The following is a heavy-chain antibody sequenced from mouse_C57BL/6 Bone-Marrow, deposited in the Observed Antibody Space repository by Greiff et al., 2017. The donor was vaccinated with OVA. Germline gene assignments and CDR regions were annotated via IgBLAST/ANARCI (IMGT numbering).Heavy chain of an antibody. D-gene: IGHD4-1*01. CDR2: IWSGGST. CDR1: GFSLTSYG. J-gene: IGHJ1*03. Sequence: VKLVESGPGLVQPSQSLSITCTVSGFSLTSYGVHWVRQSPGKGLEWLGVIWSGGSTDYNAAFISRLSISKDNSKSHVFFKRNSLQADDTAIYYCDRGLGRWYFDVWGTGTTVTVSS. V-gene: IGHV2-2*01. CDR3: DRGLGRWYFDV.